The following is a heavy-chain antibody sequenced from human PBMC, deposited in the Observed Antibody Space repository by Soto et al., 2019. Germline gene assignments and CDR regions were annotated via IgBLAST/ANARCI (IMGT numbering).Heavy chain of an antibody. CDR2: IYHSGST. Sequence: QLQLQESGSGLVKPSQSLSLTCAVSGGSISSGGYSWSWIRQPPGKGLEWIGYIYHSGSTYYNPSLKSRVTISVDRSKNQFSLKLSSVTAADTAVYYCARGLTTVVTVAYFDYWGQGTLVTVSS. V-gene: IGHV4-30-2*01. J-gene: IGHJ4*02. CDR1: GGSISSGGYS. D-gene: IGHD4-17*01. CDR3: ARGLTTVVTVAYFDY.